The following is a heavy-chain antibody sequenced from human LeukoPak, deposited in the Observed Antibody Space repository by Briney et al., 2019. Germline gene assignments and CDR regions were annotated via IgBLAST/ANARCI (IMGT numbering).Heavy chain of an antibody. CDR3: AKDSKPDDVWDVDY. J-gene: IGHJ4*02. V-gene: IGHV4-59*01. D-gene: IGHD1-14*01. CDR2: IYYSGST. CDR1: GGSISSYY. Sequence: SETLSLTCTVSGGSISSYYWSWIRQPPGKGLEWIGYIYYSGSTNYNPSLKSRVTISVDTSRNQFSLKLSSVTAADTAVYYCAKDSKPDDVWDVDYWGQGTPVTVSS.